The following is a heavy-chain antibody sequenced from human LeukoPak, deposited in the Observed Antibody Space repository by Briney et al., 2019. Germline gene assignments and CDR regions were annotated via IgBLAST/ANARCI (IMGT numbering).Heavy chain of an antibody. CDR1: GFTFSSYA. V-gene: IGHV3-23*01. CDR3: AKDWDYYDSSGRPDY. D-gene: IGHD3-22*01. J-gene: IGHJ4*02. CDR2: ISGSGGST. Sequence: GGSLRLSCAVSGFTFSSYAMSWVRQAPGKGLEWVSAISGSGGSTYYADSVKGRFTISRDNSKNTLYLQMNSLRAEDTAVYYCAKDWDYYDSSGRPDYWGQGTLVTVSS.